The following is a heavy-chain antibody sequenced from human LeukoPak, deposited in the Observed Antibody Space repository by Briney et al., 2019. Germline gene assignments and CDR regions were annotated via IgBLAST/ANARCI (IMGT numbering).Heavy chain of an antibody. CDR1: GFTFSSYS. D-gene: IGHD3-22*01. CDR2: ISSSSSYI. V-gene: IGHV3-21*01. CDR3: AGSYDSSGYYPTYYFDY. J-gene: IGHJ4*02. Sequence: PGGSLRLSCAASGFTFSSYSMNWVRQAPGKGLEWFSSISSSSSYIYYADSVKGRFTISRDNAKNSLYLQMNSLRAEDTAVYYCAGSYDSSGYYPTYYFDYWGQGTLVTVSS.